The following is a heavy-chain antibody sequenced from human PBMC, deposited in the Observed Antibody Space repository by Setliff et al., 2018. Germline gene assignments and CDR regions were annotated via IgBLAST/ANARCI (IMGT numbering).Heavy chain of an antibody. CDR3: AKDYLSRWWNEPPLYFDD. CDR2: TNWNGDDI. Sequence: GGSLRLSCAASGFTFRDYGMHWVRQVPGKGLEWVSGTNWNGDDISYADSVRGRFTISRDNARNSLHLQMNDVRREDAAFYYCAKDYLSRWWNEPPLYFDDWGPGVLVTVSS. V-gene: IGHV3-20*04. D-gene: IGHD1-1*01. J-gene: IGHJ4*01. CDR1: GFTFRDYG.